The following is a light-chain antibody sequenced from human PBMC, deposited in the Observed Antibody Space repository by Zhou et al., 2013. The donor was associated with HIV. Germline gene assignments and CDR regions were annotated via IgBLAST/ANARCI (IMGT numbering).Light chain of an antibody. V-gene: IGKV1-39*01. CDR3: QQTFSLFT. Sequence: DIQMTQSPSSLSASVGDRVTISCRASQSIDGYLNWYQQRPGKAPKLLIYTASNLQSGVPSRFSGSGYGTDFTLTISSLQPEDFATYYCQQTFSLFTFGPGTRVDIK. CDR1: QSIDGY. J-gene: IGKJ3*01. CDR2: TAS.